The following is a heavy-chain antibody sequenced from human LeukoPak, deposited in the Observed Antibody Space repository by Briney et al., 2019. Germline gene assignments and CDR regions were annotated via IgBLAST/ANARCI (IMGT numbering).Heavy chain of an antibody. D-gene: IGHD6-6*01. CDR2: IYPGDPDT. CDR3: AREYSSSSGNENWFDP. V-gene: IGHV5-51*01. CDR1: GYSFTSYW. J-gene: IGHJ5*02. Sequence: GESLKISCKGSGYSFTSYWIGWVRQMPGKGLEWMGIIYPGDPDTRYSPSFQGQVTISADKSISTAYLQWSSLKASDTAMYYCAREYSSSSGNENWFDPWGQGTLVTVSS.